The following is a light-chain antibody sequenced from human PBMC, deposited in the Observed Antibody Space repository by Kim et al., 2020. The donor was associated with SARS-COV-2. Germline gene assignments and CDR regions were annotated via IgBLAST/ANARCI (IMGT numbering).Light chain of an antibody. CDR2: SAS. Sequence: SSSVGDRVTITCRASQSICNWLAWYQQKPGKVPKLLVYSASSLQSGVPSRFSGSGSGTEFTLTIDSLQPEDFATYYCQQATGFPLSFGGGTKLEI. J-gene: IGKJ4*01. CDR1: QSICNW. CDR3: QQATGFPLS. V-gene: IGKV1-12*01.